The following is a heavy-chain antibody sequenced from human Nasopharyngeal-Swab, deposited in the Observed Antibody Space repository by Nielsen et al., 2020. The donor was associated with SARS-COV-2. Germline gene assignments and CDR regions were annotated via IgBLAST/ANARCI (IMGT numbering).Heavy chain of an antibody. CDR3: ARVLEYSSSQPWFDP. J-gene: IGHJ5*02. V-gene: IGHV4-4*02. Sequence: WIRQPPGKGLEWIGEIYHSGSTNYNPSLKSRVTISVDKSKNQFSLKLSSVTAADTAVYYCARVLEYSSSQPWFDPWGQGTLVTVSS. CDR2: IYHSGST. D-gene: IGHD6-13*01.